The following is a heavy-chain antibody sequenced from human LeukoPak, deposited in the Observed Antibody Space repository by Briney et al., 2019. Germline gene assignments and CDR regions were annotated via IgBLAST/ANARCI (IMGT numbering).Heavy chain of an antibody. J-gene: IGHJ4*02. CDR3: ARGSFGWQRWYFDY. V-gene: IGHV3-21*01. CDR1: GFTFSYYS. Sequence: GGSLRLSCAASGFTFSYYSMNWVRQAPGKGLEWVSSISSSSSYIYYADSVKGRFTISRDNAKNSLYLQMNSLGDEDTAVYYCARGSFGWQRWYFDYWGQGTLVTVSS. D-gene: IGHD4-23*01. CDR2: ISSSSSYI.